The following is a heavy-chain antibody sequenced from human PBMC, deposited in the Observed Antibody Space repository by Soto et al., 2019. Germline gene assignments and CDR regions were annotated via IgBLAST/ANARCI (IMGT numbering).Heavy chain of an antibody. CDR2: MNPGSGDT. J-gene: IGHJ5*02. CDR3: ARMATFGSLNWFDP. V-gene: IGHV1-8*01. D-gene: IGHD3-16*01. Sequence: ASVKVSCKASGYSFTDNDVSWVRQATGQGLEWMGWMNPGSGDTGYAQKFQGRVTMTRDISIATAYMELSSLRSDDTAIYYCARMATFGSLNWFDPWCQGTQVTVSS. CDR1: GYSFTDND.